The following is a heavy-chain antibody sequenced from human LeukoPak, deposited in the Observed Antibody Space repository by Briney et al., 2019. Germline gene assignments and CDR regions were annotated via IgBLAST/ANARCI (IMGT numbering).Heavy chain of an antibody. Sequence: NPSEILSLTCTVSGGSISSGSYYWSWIRQPAGKGLEWIGRIYTSGSTNYNPSLKSRVTISVDTSKNQFSMKLSSVTAADTAVYYSAREQTPKQWLVRWGQGTLVTVSS. J-gene: IGHJ4*02. CDR2: IYTSGST. D-gene: IGHD6-19*01. CDR1: GGSISSGSYY. CDR3: AREQTPKQWLVR. V-gene: IGHV4-61*02.